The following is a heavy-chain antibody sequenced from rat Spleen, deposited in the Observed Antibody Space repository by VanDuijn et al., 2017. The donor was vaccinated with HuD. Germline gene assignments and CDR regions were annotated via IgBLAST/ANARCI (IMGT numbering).Heavy chain of an antibody. V-gene: IGHV5-29*01. Sequence: EVQLVESGGGSVQPGRSLKLSCAASGFTFNKYDMAWVCQAPTKGLEWVATISYDGNSIYYRDSVKGRFTVSRDNEKGTLYLQMDSLRSEDTATYYCVRQDTSGYANWFTYWGQGTLVTVSS. CDR2: ISYDGNSI. J-gene: IGHJ3*01. CDR3: VRQDTSGYANWFTY. D-gene: IGHD4-3*01. CDR1: GFTFNKYD.